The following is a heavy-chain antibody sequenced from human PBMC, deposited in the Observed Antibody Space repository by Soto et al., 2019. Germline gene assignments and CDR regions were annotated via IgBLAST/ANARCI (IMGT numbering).Heavy chain of an antibody. CDR1: GYIIKNYW. CDR2: IFPDDSDT. Sequence: GESLKISCKASGYIIKNYWIGWVRQMPGQGLEWMGIIFPDDSDTRYSPSFQGHVTISVDKSISTAYVQWSSLKASDSAIYYCFRGGVTSRTFDYWGQGTLVTVSS. V-gene: IGHV5-51*01. J-gene: IGHJ4*02. D-gene: IGHD3-16*01. CDR3: FRGGVTSRTFDY.